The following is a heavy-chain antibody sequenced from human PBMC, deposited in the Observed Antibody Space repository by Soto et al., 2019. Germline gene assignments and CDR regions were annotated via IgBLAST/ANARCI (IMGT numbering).Heavy chain of an antibody. V-gene: IGHV3-53*01. CDR2: FYLADGT. CDR1: GFIVNGKKY. D-gene: IGHD2-15*01. J-gene: IGHJ3*02. CDR3: ATWLLREHAFDI. Sequence: GSLRLSCAGSGFIVNGKKYITWVRQTPGKGLDWVSGFYLADGTYYADSVKGRFTVSIDSSKNTVYLQMNNLSPEDTAVYYCATWLLREHAFDIWGLGTMVT.